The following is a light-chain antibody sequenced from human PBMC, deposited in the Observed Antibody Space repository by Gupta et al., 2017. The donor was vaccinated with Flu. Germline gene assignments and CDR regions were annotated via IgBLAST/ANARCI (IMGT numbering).Light chain of an antibody. CDR2: GAS. Sequence: GDGATLSCRASQSIRNNLAWYQQKPGQAPRLLIYGASTRATGFPARISGSGSATEFTLTITSLQSEDCAVYYCQQYNTWPRTFGQGTKVEIK. J-gene: IGKJ1*01. V-gene: IGKV3-15*01. CDR1: QSIRNN. CDR3: QQYNTWPRT.